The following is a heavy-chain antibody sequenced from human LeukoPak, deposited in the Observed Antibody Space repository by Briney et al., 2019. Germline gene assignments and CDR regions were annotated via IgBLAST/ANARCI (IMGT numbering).Heavy chain of an antibody. CDR3: AKAREWGSYYQDAFDI. CDR2: ISGSGGST. J-gene: IGHJ3*02. Sequence: GGSLRLSCAASGFTFRSYAMNWVRQAPGKGLEWVSAISGSGGSTYYADSVKGRFTISRDNSKNTLYLQMNSLRAEDTAVYYCAKAREWGSYYQDAFDIWGQGTMVTVSS. D-gene: IGHD1-26*01. V-gene: IGHV3-23*01. CDR1: GFTFRSYA.